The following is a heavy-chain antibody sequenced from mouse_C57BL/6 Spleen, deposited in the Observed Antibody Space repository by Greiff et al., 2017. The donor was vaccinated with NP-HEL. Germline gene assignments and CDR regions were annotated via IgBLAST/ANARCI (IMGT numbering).Heavy chain of an antibody. V-gene: IGHV1-82*01. Sequence: VQLQQSGPELVKPGASVKISCKASGYAFSSSWMNWVKQRPGKGLEWIGRIYPGDGDTNYNGKFKGKATLTADKSSSTAYMQLSSLTSEDSAVYFGANLYYGSPYAMDYWGQGTSVTVSS. J-gene: IGHJ4*01. D-gene: IGHD1-1*01. CDR2: IYPGDGDT. CDR3: ANLYYGSPYAMDY. CDR1: GYAFSSSW.